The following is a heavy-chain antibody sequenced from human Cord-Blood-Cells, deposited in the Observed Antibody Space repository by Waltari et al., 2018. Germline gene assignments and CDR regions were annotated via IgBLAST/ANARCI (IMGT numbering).Heavy chain of an antibody. Sequence: QVQLQQWGAGLLKPSETLSLTCAVYGGSFSGYYWSWIRQPPGKGLEWIGEINHSGSTNYNPSLKSRDTISVDTSKNQFSLKLSSVTAADTAVYYCARGRRIAVAGNFDYWGQGTLVTVSS. CDR2: INHSGST. CDR1: GGSFSGYY. J-gene: IGHJ4*02. CDR3: ARGRRIAVAGNFDY. V-gene: IGHV4-34*01. D-gene: IGHD6-19*01.